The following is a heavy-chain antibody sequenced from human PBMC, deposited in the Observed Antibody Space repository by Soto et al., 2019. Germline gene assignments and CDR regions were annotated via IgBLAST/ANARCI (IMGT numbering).Heavy chain of an antibody. Sequence: PSETLSLTCTVSGGSISSYYWSWIRQPPGKGLEWIGYIYYSGSTNYNPSLKSRVTISVDTSKNQFSLKLSSVTAADTAVYYCARGARITGTKSNWFDPWGQGTLVTVSS. CDR1: GGSISSYY. J-gene: IGHJ5*02. CDR3: ARGARITGTKSNWFDP. CDR2: IYYSGST. V-gene: IGHV4-59*01. D-gene: IGHD1-20*01.